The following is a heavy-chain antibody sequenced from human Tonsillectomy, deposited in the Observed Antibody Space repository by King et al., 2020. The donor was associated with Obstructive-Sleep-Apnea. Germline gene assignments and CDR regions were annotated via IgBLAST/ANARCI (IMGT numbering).Heavy chain of an antibody. D-gene: IGHD3-9*01. V-gene: IGHV3-30-3*01. CDR3: ARRPAPYDILTGYYYYYYYGMDV. J-gene: IGHJ6*02. CDR2: ISYDGSNK. CDR1: GFTFSSYA. Sequence: LQLVQSGGGVVQPGRSLRLSCAASGFTFSSYAMHWVRQAPGKGLEWVAVISYDGSNKYYADSVKGRFTISSDNSKNTLLLQMNSLRAEDTAVYYCARRPAPYDILTGYYYYYYYGMDVWGQGTTVTVSS.